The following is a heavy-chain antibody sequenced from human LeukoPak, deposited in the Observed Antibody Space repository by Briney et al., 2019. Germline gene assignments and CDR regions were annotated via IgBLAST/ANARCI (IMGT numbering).Heavy chain of an antibody. D-gene: IGHD2-2*01. CDR1: GGSISSYY. V-gene: IGHV4-4*07. Sequence: SETLSLTCTVSGGSISSYYWSWIRQPARKGLEWIGRIYTSGSTNYNPSLKSRVTMSVDTSKNQFSPKLSSVPAADTGVYYCATQYCSSTSCYGGIWDYWGQGTLVTVSS. J-gene: IGHJ4*02. CDR3: ATQYCSSTSCYGGIWDY. CDR2: IYTSGST.